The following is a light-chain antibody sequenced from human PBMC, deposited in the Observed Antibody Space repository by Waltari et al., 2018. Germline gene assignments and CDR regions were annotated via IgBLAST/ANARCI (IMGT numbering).Light chain of an antibody. CDR1: QSIRSN. CDR2: RAS. Sequence: EIVMTQSPATLSAFPGERATVSCRASQSIRSNLARYQHKPGQAPRLLIYRASTRATGIPARFSGSGSGTEFTLTISSLQSEDFAVYFCQQYDNWLGTFGQGTKVEIK. J-gene: IGKJ1*01. CDR3: QQYDNWLGT. V-gene: IGKV3-15*01.